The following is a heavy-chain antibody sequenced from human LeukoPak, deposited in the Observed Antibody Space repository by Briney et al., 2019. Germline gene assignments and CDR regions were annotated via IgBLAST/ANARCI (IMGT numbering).Heavy chain of an antibody. J-gene: IGHJ4*02. CDR1: GGSFSGYY. CDR3: ARGDHDSSGYSPPLDY. CDR2: INHSGST. V-gene: IGHV4-34*01. D-gene: IGHD3-22*01. Sequence: SETLSLTCAVYGGSFSGYYWSWIRQPPGKGLEWIGEINHSGSTNYNPSLKSRVTIPVDTSKNQFSLKLSSVTAADTAVYYCARGDHDSSGYSPPLDYWGQGTLVTVSS.